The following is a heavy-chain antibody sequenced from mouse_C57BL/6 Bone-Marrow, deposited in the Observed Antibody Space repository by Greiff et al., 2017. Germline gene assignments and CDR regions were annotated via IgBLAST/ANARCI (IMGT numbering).Heavy chain of an antibody. D-gene: IGHD1-1*01. Sequence: QVQLQQPGAELVRPGTSVKLSCKASGYTFTSYWMHWVKQRPGQGLEWIGVIDPSDSYTNYNQKFKGKATLTVDTSSSTAYMQLSSLTSEDSAVYYCARWGLLRCGYYFDYWGQGTTLTVSS. CDR3: ARWGLLRCGYYFDY. CDR1: GYTFTSYW. V-gene: IGHV1-59*01. CDR2: IDPSDSYT. J-gene: IGHJ2*01.